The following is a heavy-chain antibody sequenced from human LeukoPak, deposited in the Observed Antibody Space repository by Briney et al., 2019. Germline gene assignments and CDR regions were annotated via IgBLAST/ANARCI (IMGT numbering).Heavy chain of an antibody. V-gene: IGHV3-53*01. J-gene: IGHJ4*02. CDR1: GFTVSSNY. Sequence: GGSLRLSCAASGFTVSSNYMSWVRQAPGRGLEWVSVIYTVGNTYYAESVKGRFTTSRDNSKNTLYLQMNSLRAEDTAVYYCARGYSYGYFGYWGQGTLVTVSS. CDR2: IYTVGNT. CDR3: ARGYSYGYFGY. D-gene: IGHD5-18*01.